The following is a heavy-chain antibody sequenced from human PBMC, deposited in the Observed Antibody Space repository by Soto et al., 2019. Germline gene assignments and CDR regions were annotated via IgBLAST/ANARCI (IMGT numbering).Heavy chain of an antibody. CDR3: ASLEVGAPFDP. D-gene: IGHD1-26*01. CDR1: GFTFTRNW. V-gene: IGHV3-7*01. CDR2: INQDGSGQ. Sequence: EVQLVESGGGLVQPGGSLRLSCAASGFTFTRNWMSWVRQAPGMGLEWVANINQDGSGQYYVDSVKGRFTISRDNAKNSLYLQMNSLRAEDTAVYDCASLEVGAPFDPWGQGTLVTVSS. J-gene: IGHJ5*02.